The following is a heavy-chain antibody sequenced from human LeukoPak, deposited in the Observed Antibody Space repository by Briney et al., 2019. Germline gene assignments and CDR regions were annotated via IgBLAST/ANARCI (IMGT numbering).Heavy chain of an antibody. J-gene: IGHJ5*02. CDR3: AREGKWLVLGNWFDP. CDR2: IYYSGST. Sequence: SETLSLTCTVSGGSISSSSYYWGWIRHPPGKGLEWIGSIYYSGSTYYNPSLKSRVTISVDTSKNQFSLKLSSVTAADTAVYYCAREGKWLVLGNWFDPWGQGTLVTVSS. V-gene: IGHV4-39*02. CDR1: GGSISSSSYY. D-gene: IGHD6-19*01.